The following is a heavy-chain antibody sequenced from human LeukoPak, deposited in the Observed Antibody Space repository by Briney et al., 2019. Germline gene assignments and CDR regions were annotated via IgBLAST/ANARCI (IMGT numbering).Heavy chain of an antibody. CDR2: INHSGST. CDR1: GGSFSGYY. J-gene: IGHJ4*02. CDR3: ARENPRGGYPIY. D-gene: IGHD5-12*01. V-gene: IGHV4-34*09. Sequence: SETLSLTCAVYGGSFSGYYWSWIRQPPGKGLEWIGEINHSGSTNYNPSLKSRVTISVDTSKNQFSLKLSSVTAADTAVYYCARENPRGGYPIYWGQGTLVTVSS.